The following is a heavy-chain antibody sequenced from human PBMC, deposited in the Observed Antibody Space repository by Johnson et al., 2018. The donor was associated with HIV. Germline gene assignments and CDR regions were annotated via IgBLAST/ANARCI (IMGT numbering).Heavy chain of an antibody. Sequence: QVQLVESGGGVVQPGRSLRLSCAASGFTFSNYGMHWVRQTPGKGLEWVAVISYDGINKYYADSVKGRYTISRDNSKNTLYLQMNSLRADDTAVYYCARAYSYGAFDIWGQGTRVTVSS. J-gene: IGHJ3*02. D-gene: IGHD5-18*01. V-gene: IGHV3-30*19. CDR1: GFTFSNYG. CDR2: ISYDGINK. CDR3: ARAYSYGAFDI.